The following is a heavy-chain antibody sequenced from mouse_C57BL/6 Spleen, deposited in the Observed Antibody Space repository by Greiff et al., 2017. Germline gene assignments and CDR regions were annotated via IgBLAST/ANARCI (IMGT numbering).Heavy chain of an antibody. J-gene: IGHJ1*03. CDR2: ISSGSSTI. V-gene: IGHV5-17*01. D-gene: IGHD1-1*01. Sequence: EVQRVESGGGLVKPGGSLKLSCAASGFTFSDYGMHWVRQAPEKGLEWVAYISSGSSTIYYADTVKGRVTISRDNAKNTLFLQMTSLRSEDTAMYYCAGRFPFAGSSYSWYFDVWGTGTTVTVSS. CDR3: AGRFPFAGSSYSWYFDV. CDR1: GFTFSDYG.